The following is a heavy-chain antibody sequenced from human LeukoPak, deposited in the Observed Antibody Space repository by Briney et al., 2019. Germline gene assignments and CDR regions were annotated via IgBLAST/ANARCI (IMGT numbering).Heavy chain of an antibody. V-gene: IGHV1-2*02. CDR2: INPNSGGT. Sequence: ASVKVSCKASGYTFTGYYMHWVRQAPGQGLEWMGWINPNSGGTNYAQKFQGRVTMTRDTSISTAYMELSRLRSDDTAVYYCAKTVATIVQEENYFDYWGQGTLVTVSS. CDR3: AKTVATIVQEENYFDY. D-gene: IGHD5-12*01. J-gene: IGHJ4*02. CDR1: GYTFTGYY.